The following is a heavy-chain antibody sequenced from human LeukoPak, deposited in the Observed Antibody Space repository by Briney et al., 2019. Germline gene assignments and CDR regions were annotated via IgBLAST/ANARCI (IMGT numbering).Heavy chain of an antibody. CDR3: ARDLVPAAIYERNWFDP. CDR2: ISSSSSYI. J-gene: IGHJ5*02. CDR1: GFTFSSYS. V-gene: IGHV3-21*01. D-gene: IGHD2-2*02. Sequence: PGGSLRLSCAASGFTFSSYSMNWVRQAPGKGLEWVSSISSSSSYIYYADSVKGRFTIHRDNAKNSLYLQMNSLRAEDTAVYYCARDLVPAAIYERNWFDPWGQGTLVTVSS.